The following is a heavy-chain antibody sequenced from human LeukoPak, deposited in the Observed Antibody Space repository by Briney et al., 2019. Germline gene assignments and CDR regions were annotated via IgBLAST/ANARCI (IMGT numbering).Heavy chain of an antibody. Sequence: ESGPALVKPTQTLTLTCTFSGFSLSTSGMCVSWIRQPPGKGLEWIGEINHRGSTNYNPSLKSRVTISVDTSKNQFSLKLSSVTAADTAVYYCARQRAMGSSSWSTPYYYYMDVWGKGTTVTISS. J-gene: IGHJ6*03. V-gene: IGHV4-39*01. CDR3: ARQRAMGSSSWSTPYYYYMDV. D-gene: IGHD6-13*01. CDR2: INHRGST. CDR1: GFSLSTSGMC.